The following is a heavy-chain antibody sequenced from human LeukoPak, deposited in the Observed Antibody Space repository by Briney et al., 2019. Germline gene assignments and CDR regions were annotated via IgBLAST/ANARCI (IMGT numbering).Heavy chain of an antibody. CDR3: ARGSGSSWFDY. J-gene: IGHJ4*02. CDR2: INHGGST. Sequence: SETLSLTCAVYGGSFSGYYWSWIRQPPGKGLEWIGEINHGGSTNYNPSLKSRVTISVDTSKNQFSLKLSSVTAADTAVYYCARGSGSSWFDYWGQGTLVTVSS. V-gene: IGHV4-34*01. CDR1: GGSFSGYY. D-gene: IGHD6-13*01.